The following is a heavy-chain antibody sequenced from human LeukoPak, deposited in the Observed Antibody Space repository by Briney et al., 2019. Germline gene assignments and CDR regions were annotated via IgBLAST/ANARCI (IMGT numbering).Heavy chain of an antibody. CDR1: GFTFSSYG. CDR2: ISYDGSNK. V-gene: IGHV3-30*18. J-gene: IGHJ4*02. CDR3: AKDTEGAVDIVATMDFDY. D-gene: IGHD5-12*01. Sequence: PGGSLRLSCAASGFTFSSYGMHWVRQAPGKGLEWVAVISYDGSNKYYADSVKGRFTISRDNSKNTLYLQMNSLRAEDTAVYYCAKDTEGAVDIVATMDFDYWGQGTLVSVSS.